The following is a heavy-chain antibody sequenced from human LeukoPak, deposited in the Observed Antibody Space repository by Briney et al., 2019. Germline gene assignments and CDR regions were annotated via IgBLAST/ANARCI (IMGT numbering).Heavy chain of an antibody. CDR3: ARASTRFLEWFLY. J-gene: IGHJ4*02. Sequence: GGSLRLSCAASGFTFSGSAMHWVRQASGKGLEWVGRIRSKANSYATAYAASVKGRFTISRDDSKNTAYLQMNSLRAEDTAVYYCARASTRFLEWFLYWGQGTLVTVSS. V-gene: IGHV3-73*01. D-gene: IGHD3-3*01. CDR1: GFTFSGSA. CDR2: IRSKANSYAT.